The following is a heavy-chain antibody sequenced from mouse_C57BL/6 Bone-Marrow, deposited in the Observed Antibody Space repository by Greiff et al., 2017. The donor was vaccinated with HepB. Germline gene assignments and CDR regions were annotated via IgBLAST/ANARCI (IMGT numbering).Heavy chain of an antibody. J-gene: IGHJ2*01. CDR1: GYTFSNSW. V-gene: IGHV1-9*01. Sequence: VQLQESGAELMKPGASVKISCKATGYTFSNSWIEWINQRPGHGLEWIGEILPGSGSTNYTEKFLGKASFTADTSSNTAYMQLSSLSSDDSAVYYCARRSLLRGYFDCWGQGTTLTVSS. CDR3: ARRSLLRGYFDC. D-gene: IGHD1-1*01. CDR2: ILPGSGST.